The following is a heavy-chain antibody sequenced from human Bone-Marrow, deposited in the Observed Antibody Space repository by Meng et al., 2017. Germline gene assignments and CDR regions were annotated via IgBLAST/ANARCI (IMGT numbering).Heavy chain of an antibody. J-gene: IGHJ4*02. CDR2: IYYSGST. CDR3: ARFGGHYYDSSGYYKHY. D-gene: IGHD3-22*01. CDR1: GGSISSYY. Sequence: QVQLQESGPGLVKPSETLSLTCTFSGGSISSYYWSWIRQPPGKGLEWIGYIYYSGSTNYNPSLKSRVTISVDTSKNQFSLKLSSVTAADTAVYYCARFGGHYYDSSGYYKHYWGQGTLVTVSS. V-gene: IGHV4-59*01.